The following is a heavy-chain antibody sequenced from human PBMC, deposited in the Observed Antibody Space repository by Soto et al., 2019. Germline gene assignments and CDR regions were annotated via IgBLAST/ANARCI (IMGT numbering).Heavy chain of an antibody. Sequence: GESLKISCKGSGYSFTSYWIGWVRQMPGKGLEWMGIIDPGDSDTRYSPSFQGQVTISADKSISTSYLQWSSLKASDTAIYYCARLDLPGYYGMDVWGQGTTVTVSS. V-gene: IGHV5-51*01. CDR1: GYSFTSYW. J-gene: IGHJ6*02. CDR2: IDPGDSDT. CDR3: ARLDLPGYYGMDV. D-gene: IGHD3-10*01.